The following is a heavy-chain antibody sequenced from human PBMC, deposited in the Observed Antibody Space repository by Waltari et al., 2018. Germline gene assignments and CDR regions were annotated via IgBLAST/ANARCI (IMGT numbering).Heavy chain of an antibody. Sequence: QLQLQESGPGLVKPSETLSLTCTVSGGSISSSSYYWGWIRQPPGKGLEWIGSIYYSGTTYHNPSLKSRVTISVDTSKNQFSLKLSSVTAADTAVYYCARPTMSGAFDIWGQGTMVTVSS. D-gene: IGHD3-10*01. CDR2: IYYSGTT. J-gene: IGHJ3*02. CDR3: ARPTMSGAFDI. V-gene: IGHV4-39*01. CDR1: GGSISSSSYY.